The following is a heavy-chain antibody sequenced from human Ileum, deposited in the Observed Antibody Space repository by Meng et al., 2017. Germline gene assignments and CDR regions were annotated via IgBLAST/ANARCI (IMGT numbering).Heavy chain of an antibody. V-gene: IGHV4-4*02. CDR2: MYHSGTT. Sequence: QLQLQGAGPGPVQPSETLSLTCSVSGASISSGNWWSWVRQSPGKGLEWIGEMYHSGTTNYNPSLKSRVTISLDTSKNQLSLKLTSVTAADTAVYYCARHIGVPGTRGFDYWGQGTLVTVSS. CDR1: GASISSGNW. J-gene: IGHJ4*02. D-gene: IGHD6-19*01. CDR3: ARHIGVPGTRGFDY.